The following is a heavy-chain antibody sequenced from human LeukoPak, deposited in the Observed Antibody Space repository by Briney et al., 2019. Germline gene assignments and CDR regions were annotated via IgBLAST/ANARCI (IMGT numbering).Heavy chain of an antibody. CDR2: IYHSGST. CDR1: GGSISSSNW. Sequence: PSETLSLTCAVSGGSISSSNWWSWVRQPPGKGLEWIGEIYHSGSTNYNPSLKSRVTISVDKSKNQFSLQLNSVTPEDTAVYYCVRLVGGDIDYRGQGTLVTVSS. J-gene: IGHJ4*02. V-gene: IGHV4-4*02. D-gene: IGHD5-12*01. CDR3: VRLVGGDIDY.